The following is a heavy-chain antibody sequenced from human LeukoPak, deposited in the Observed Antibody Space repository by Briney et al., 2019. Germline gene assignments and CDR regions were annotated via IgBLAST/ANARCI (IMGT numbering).Heavy chain of an antibody. Sequence: ASVKVSCKASVYTFTSYDINWVRQATGQGLEWMVWMNPNSGNTGYAQKFQGRVTMTRNTSISTAYMELSSLRSEDTAVYYCARGEAPLGSSSWGAWGQGTLVTVTS. CDR2: MNPNSGNT. D-gene: IGHD6-13*01. CDR1: VYTFTSYD. V-gene: IGHV1-8*01. J-gene: IGHJ4*02. CDR3: ARGEAPLGSSSWGA.